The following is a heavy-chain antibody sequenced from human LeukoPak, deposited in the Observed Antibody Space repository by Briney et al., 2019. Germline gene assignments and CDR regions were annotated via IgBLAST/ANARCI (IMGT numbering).Heavy chain of an antibody. J-gene: IGHJ1*01. Sequence: AXVKVSCKASGYTFTSYDINWVRQAPGQGLEWMGWMNPNSGNTDYAQKFQGRVTMTRNTSISTAYMELSSLRSEDTAVYYCARGHYYDKRNFQHWGQGTLVTVSS. CDR1: GYTFTSYD. CDR3: ARGHYYDKRNFQH. D-gene: IGHD3-22*01. CDR2: MNPNSGNT. V-gene: IGHV1-8*01.